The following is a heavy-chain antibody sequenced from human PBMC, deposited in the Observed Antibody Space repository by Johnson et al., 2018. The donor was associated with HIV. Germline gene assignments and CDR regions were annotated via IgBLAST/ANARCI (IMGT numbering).Heavy chain of an antibody. V-gene: IGHV3-30*18. CDR1: GFTFSSYG. J-gene: IGHJ3*02. CDR2: ISYDGSNK. CDR3: AKGSRARSVFCFWSGVPDAFDI. Sequence: VQLVESGGDVVQPGRSLRLSCAASGFTFSSYGMHWVRQAPGKGLDWVADISYDGSNKYYADSLMGRFTISRDNSKNSLYLQMNSLRPEDTAVYYCAKGSRARSVFCFWSGVPDAFDIWGQGTMVTVSS. D-gene: IGHD3-3*01.